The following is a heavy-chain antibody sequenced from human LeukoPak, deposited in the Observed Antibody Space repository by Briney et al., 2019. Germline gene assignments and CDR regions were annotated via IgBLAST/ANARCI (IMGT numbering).Heavy chain of an antibody. V-gene: IGHV4-34*01. CDR3: ARGMTTVTSFDY. D-gene: IGHD4-17*01. CDR1: GGSFSGYY. CDR2: INHSGSN. J-gene: IGHJ4*02. Sequence: SVTVSLTCAVYGGSFSGYYWSWIRQPPGKGLEWIGEINHSGSNKYNPSLKSRVTISVDMSKNQFSLKLSSVTAADTAVYYCARGMTTVTSFDYWGQETLVTVLS.